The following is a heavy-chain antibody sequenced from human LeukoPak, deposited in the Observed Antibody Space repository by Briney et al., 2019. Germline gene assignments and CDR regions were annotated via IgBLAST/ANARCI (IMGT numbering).Heavy chain of an antibody. V-gene: IGHV3-74*01. CDR2: INSDGSST. D-gene: IGHD6-19*01. J-gene: IGHJ2*01. CDR3: ARLPIAVAAAYWYFDL. Sequence: GGSLRLSCAASGFTFSSYWMHWVRQAPGKGLVWVSRINSDGSSTSYADSLKGRFTISRDNAKNTLYLQMNSLRAEDTAVYYCARLPIAVAAAYWYFDLWAVAPWSLSPQ. CDR1: GFTFSSYW.